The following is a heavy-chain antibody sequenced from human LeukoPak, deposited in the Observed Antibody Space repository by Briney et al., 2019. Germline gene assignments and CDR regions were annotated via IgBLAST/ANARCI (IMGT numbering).Heavy chain of an antibody. Sequence: GESLKISCKGSGYSFTNYWINWVRQMPGKGLEWMGRIDPSDSYTIHSPSFQGHVTISADKSISTAYLQWSSLKASDTAMYYCARPYYDSSGYWSRATQFDYGGQGTLVTVSS. CDR1: GYSFTNYW. V-gene: IGHV5-10-1*01. CDR3: ARPYYDSSGYWSRATQFDY. CDR2: IDPSDSYT. J-gene: IGHJ4*02. D-gene: IGHD3-22*01.